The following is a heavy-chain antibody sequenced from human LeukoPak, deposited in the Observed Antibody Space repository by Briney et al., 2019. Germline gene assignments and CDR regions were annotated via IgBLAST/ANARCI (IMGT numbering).Heavy chain of an antibody. CDR2: IRYDGSNK. D-gene: IGHD3-10*01. Sequence: GGSLRLSCSASGFTFSSYEMSWVRQAPGKGLEWVAFIRYDGSNKYYADSVKGRFTISRDNSKNTLYLQMNSLRAEDTAVYYCWYYYGSDEGYYFDYWGQGTLVTVSS. V-gene: IGHV3-30*02. CDR3: WYYYGSDEGYYFDY. CDR1: GFTFSSYE. J-gene: IGHJ4*02.